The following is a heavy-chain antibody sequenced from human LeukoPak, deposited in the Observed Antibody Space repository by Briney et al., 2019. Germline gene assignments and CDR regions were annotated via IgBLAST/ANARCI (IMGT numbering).Heavy chain of an antibody. V-gene: IGHV1-2*02. CDR2: INPNSGGT. J-gene: IGHJ4*02. D-gene: IGHD4-17*01. CDR1: GYTFTGYY. Sequence: ASVSLLHRASGYTFTGYYMHWVRQAPGQGLEWMGWINPNSGGTNYARKFQGRVTMTRDTSISTAYMELSRLRSDDTAVYYCRTDRCGDYGRYIDHWARETLVTVSS. CDR3: RTDRCGDYGRYIDH.